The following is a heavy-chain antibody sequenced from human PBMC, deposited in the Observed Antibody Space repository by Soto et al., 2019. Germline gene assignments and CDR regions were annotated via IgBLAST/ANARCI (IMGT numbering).Heavy chain of an antibody. CDR3: ARGGWHKYYYDSSADYESFDY. J-gene: IGHJ4*02. CDR1: GGTFSSYA. Sequence: SVKLSCKASGGTFSSYAMSWVRQAPGQGLEWMGGIIPIFGTANYAQKFQGRVTITADESTSTAYMELSSLRSEDTAVYYCARGGWHKYYYDSSADYESFDYWGQGTLVTVSS. CDR2: IIPIFGTA. D-gene: IGHD3-22*01. V-gene: IGHV1-69*13.